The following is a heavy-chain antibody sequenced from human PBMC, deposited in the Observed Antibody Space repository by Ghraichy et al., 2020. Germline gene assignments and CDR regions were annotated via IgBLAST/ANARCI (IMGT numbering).Heavy chain of an antibody. CDR3: VRRLGVAAAGFDY. CDR2: IYYSGST. J-gene: IGHJ4*02. V-gene: IGHV4-39*01. CDR1: GGSISSSSHY. Sequence: SETLSLTCTVSGGSISSSSHYWGWIRQPPGKGLEWIGTIYYSGSTYYNPSFKSRVTMSVDTSKNQFSLKLSSVTAADTAVYYCVRRLGVAAAGFDYWGQGTLVTVSS. D-gene: IGHD6-13*01.